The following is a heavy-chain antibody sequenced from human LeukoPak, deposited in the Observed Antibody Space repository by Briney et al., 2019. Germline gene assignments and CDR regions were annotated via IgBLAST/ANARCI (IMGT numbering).Heavy chain of an antibody. V-gene: IGHV3-53*01. Sequence: GGSLRLSCTASGFTVSSNYMNWVRQAPGKGLEWVSVIYSGGSTYYADSVKGRFTISRDNSKNTLYLQMNSLRAEDTAVYYCAGTYYYDKGAFDIWGQGTMVTVSS. CDR1: GFTVSSNY. CDR3: AGTYYYDKGAFDI. CDR2: IYSGGST. J-gene: IGHJ3*02. D-gene: IGHD3-22*01.